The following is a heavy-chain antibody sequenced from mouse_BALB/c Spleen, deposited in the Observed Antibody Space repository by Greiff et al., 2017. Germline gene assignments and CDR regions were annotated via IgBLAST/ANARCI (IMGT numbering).Heavy chain of an antibody. CDR3: TRLSTTRD. V-gene: IGHV1-15*01. D-gene: IGHD2-4*01. Sequence: QVQLQQSGAELVRPGASVTLSCKASGYTFTDYEMHWVKQTPVHGLEWIGAIDPETGGTAYNQKFKGKATLTADKSSSTAYMELRSLTSEDSAVYYCTRLSTTRDWGQGTTLTVSS. CDR1: GYTFTDYE. CDR2: IDPETGGT. J-gene: IGHJ2*01.